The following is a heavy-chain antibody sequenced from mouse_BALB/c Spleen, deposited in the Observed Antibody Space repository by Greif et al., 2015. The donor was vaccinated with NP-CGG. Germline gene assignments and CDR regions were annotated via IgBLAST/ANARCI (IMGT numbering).Heavy chain of an antibody. J-gene: IGHJ2*01. CDR3: ARGFYYDYYFDY. CDR2: ISSGGSYT. D-gene: IGHD2-4*01. V-gene: IGHV5-9-1*01. Sequence: EVMLVESGGGLVKPGGSLKLSCAASGFTFSSYAMSWVRQTPEKRLEWVATISSGGSYTYYPDSVKGRFTISRDNAKNALYLQMSSLRSEDTAMYYCARGFYYDYYFDYWGQGTTLTVSS. CDR1: GFTFSSYA.